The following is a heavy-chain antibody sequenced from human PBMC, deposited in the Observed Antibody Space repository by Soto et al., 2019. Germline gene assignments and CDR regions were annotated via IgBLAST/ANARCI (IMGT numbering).Heavy chain of an antibody. CDR3: ARGPRIVGATTVPFDY. CDR2: INAGNGNT. CDR1: GYTFTSYA. D-gene: IGHD1-26*01. Sequence: ASVKVSCKASGYTFTSYAMHWVRQAPGQRLEWMGWINAGNGNTKYSQKFQGRVTITRDTSASTAYVELSSLRSEDTAVYYCARGPRIVGATTVPFDYWGQGTLVTVS. V-gene: IGHV1-3*01. J-gene: IGHJ4*02.